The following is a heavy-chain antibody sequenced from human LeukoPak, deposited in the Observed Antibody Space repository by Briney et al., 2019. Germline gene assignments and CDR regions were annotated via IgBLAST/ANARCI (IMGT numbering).Heavy chain of an antibody. J-gene: IGHJ4*02. V-gene: IGHV3-30-3*01. CDR2: ISYDGSNK. D-gene: IGHD5-12*01. CDR1: GFTFSSYA. CDR3: ARDPGYSGYDPFDY. Sequence: GGSLRLSCAASGFTFSSYAMHWVRQAPGKGLEWVAVISYDGSNKYYADSVKGRFTISRDNSKNTLYLQMNSLRAEDTAVYYCARDPGYSGYDPFDYWGQGTLVTVSS.